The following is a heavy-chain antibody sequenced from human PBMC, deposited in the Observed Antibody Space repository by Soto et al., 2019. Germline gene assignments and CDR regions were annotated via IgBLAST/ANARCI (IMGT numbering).Heavy chain of an antibody. Sequence: QVQLVESGGGVVQPGRALRLSCAASEFAFSTHAMHWVRQAPGEGLEWVAVISFDGTNKYYADSVKGRFTISRDNSRSTFYLQMNSLRIEDTAVYYCSASRDYNWFDPWGQGTLVSVSS. CDR3: SASRDYNWFDP. V-gene: IGHV3-30-3*01. J-gene: IGHJ5*02. CDR1: EFAFSTHA. D-gene: IGHD2-21*02. CDR2: ISFDGTNK.